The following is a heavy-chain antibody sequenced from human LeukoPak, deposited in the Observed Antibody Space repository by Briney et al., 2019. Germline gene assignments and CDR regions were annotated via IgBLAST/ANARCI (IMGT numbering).Heavy chain of an antibody. CDR2: VSYDGSNK. J-gene: IGHJ4*02. Sequence: GGSLRLSCAASGFTFSNYAMHWVRQAPGKGLEWVAVVSYDGSNKYYADSVKGRFTISRDNSKNTLYLQMNSLRAEDAAIYYCATIGDRRTGELYRIDYWGQGTQVTVSS. V-gene: IGHV3-30-3*01. CDR1: GFTFSNYA. CDR3: ATIGDRRTGELYRIDY. D-gene: IGHD7-27*01.